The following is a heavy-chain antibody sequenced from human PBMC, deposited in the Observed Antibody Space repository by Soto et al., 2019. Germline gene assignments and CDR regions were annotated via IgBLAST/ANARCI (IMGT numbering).Heavy chain of an antibody. V-gene: IGHV1-69*10. CDR1: GGTFSSYT. D-gene: IGHD2-15*01. Sequence: SVKVSCKASGGTFSSYTISWVRQAPGQGLEWMGGIIPILGIANYAQKFQGRVTITADKSTSTAYMELSSLRSEDTAVYYCARERGGYCSGGSCASPYFDYWGQGTLVTVS. CDR2: IIPILGIA. J-gene: IGHJ4*02. CDR3: ARERGGYCSGGSCASPYFDY.